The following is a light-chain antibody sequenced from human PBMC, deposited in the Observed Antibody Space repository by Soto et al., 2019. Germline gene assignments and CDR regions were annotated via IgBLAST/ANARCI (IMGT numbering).Light chain of an antibody. J-gene: IGKJ4*01. CDR1: QGVSRK. CDR2: GAS. V-gene: IGKV3-15*01. CDR3: QQYHTWPIT. Sequence: DIVMTQSPATLSVAPGERVTFSCRASQGVSRKLAWYQHKPCQAPRLLISGASTGATVIPARFSGRGAGTEFNLTISSLQSEDCANYYCQQYHTWPITFGGGTKVEIK.